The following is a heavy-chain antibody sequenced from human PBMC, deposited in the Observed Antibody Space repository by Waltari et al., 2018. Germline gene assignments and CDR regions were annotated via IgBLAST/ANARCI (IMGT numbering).Heavy chain of an antibody. CDR2: IKQLGNEK. CDR1: GFTLSNDW. J-gene: IGHJ4*02. D-gene: IGHD6-13*01. Sequence: EVQLVESGGAWVQPGGSLRLPCAASGFTLSNDWMNWGRKAPGRGLEWVASIKQLGNEKNYGDSVRGRFTISRDDAKKSVYLELNSLRADDTAVYYCARDLRSWPYYLDYWGQGTLVTVSS. V-gene: IGHV3-7*01. CDR3: ARDLRSWPYYLDY.